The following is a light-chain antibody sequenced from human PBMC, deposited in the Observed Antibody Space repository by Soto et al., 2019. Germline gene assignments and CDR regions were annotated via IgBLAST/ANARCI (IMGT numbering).Light chain of an antibody. CDR1: QGISSF. Sequence: IQLTQTPSSLSASVGDRVTITCRASQGISSFLAWDQQKPGEAPKLLIYAASSLQSGVPSRFSGSGFGTDFTLTITSLQPEDFATYYCQQVESYPSTFGGGTKVDIK. V-gene: IGKV1-9*01. CDR3: QQVESYPST. CDR2: AAS. J-gene: IGKJ4*01.